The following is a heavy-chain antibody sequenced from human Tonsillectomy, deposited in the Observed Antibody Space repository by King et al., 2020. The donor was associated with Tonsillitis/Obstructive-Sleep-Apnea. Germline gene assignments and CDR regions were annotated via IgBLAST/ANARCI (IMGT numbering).Heavy chain of an antibody. CDR3: ARLLVTGSFDL. V-gene: IGHV4-39*01. CDR2: IFFNGDT. Sequence: LQLQESGPGLVKPSETLSLTCTVSGGSITGTRYWAWIRRPPGRGLAWIGAIFFNGDTQYHESLRSRLTMSVDTSKEQFSLRLSSITAADTAVYYCARLLVTGSFDLWGQGTLVIGSS. CDR1: GGSITGTRY. D-gene: IGHD5-18*01. J-gene: IGHJ5*02.